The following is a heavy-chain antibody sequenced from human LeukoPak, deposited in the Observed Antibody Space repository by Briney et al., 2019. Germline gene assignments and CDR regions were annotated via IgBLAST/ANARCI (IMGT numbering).Heavy chain of an antibody. Sequence: SGPTLVKPTQTLTLTCTFSGFSLTTSGVGVGWIRQPPGKALEWPALIYWDDDKRYSPSLKTRLTITKDTSRNQVVLTMTNMDPVDTATYYCAHRWVGTSWYWVYFDYWGQGTLVTVSS. V-gene: IGHV2-5*02. D-gene: IGHD6-13*01. CDR1: GFSLTTSGVG. CDR2: IYWDDDK. J-gene: IGHJ4*02. CDR3: AHRWVGTSWYWVYFDY.